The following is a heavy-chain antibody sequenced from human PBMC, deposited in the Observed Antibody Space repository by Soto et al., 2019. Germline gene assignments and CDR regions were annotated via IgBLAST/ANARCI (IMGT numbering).Heavy chain of an antibody. CDR1: GFTFSSYA. CDR3: ARVGLITIFGLDY. D-gene: IGHD3-3*01. CDR2: ISYDGSNK. J-gene: IGHJ4*02. V-gene: IGHV3-30-3*01. Sequence: QVQLVESGGGVVQPGRSLRLSCAASGFTFSSYARHWVRQAPGTGLEWVAVISYDGSNKYYADSVKGRFTISRDNSKNTLYLQMNSLRAEDTAVYYCARVGLITIFGLDYWGQGTLVTVSS.